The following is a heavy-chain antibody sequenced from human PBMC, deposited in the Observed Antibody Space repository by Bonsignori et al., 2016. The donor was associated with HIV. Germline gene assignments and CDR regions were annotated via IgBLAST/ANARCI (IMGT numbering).Heavy chain of an antibody. CDR3: ARLARGKTGYCSGGSCSYYFDY. J-gene: IGHJ4*02. Sequence: ASVKVSCKASGYTFTGYYMHWVRQAPGQGLEWMGWINPNSGGTNYAQKFQGRVTMTRDTSISTAYMELSRLRSDDTAVYYCARLARGKTGYCSGGSCSYYFDYWGQGTLVTVSS. D-gene: IGHD2-15*01. CDR2: INPNSGGT. V-gene: IGHV1-2*02. CDR1: GYTFTGYY.